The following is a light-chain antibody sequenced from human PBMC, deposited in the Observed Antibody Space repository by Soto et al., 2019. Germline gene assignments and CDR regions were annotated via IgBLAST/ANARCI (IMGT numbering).Light chain of an antibody. J-gene: IGKJ4*01. CDR2: AAS. CDR1: QGISTW. CDR3: QQYNSYPLT. Sequence: DIQMTQSPTSLSASGGDRVTITCRASQGISTWLAWYQQKPEKAPMSLIYAASTLQSGVPPRFSGSGSGTDFNLTISSLQPEDFATYYCQQYNSYPLTFGGGTRVEIK. V-gene: IGKV1D-16*01.